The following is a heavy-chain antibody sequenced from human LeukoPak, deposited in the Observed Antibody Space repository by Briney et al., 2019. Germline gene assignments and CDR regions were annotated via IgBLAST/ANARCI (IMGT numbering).Heavy chain of an antibody. D-gene: IGHD4-11*01. V-gene: IGHV1-18*01. Sequence: ASVKGSCKASGYTFTTYGISWVRQAPGQGLEWMGWISGYNGDTNYAQNFQGRVTMTTDTTTSTAYMELRSLRSDDTAVYYCARNRVTITTMRYFDPWGQGTRVTVSS. CDR3: ARNRVTITTMRYFDP. CDR2: ISGYNGDT. J-gene: IGHJ5*02. CDR1: GYTFTTYG.